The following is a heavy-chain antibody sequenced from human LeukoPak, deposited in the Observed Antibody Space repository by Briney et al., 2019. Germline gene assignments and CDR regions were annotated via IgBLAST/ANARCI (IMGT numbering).Heavy chain of an antibody. CDR2: INAGNGNT. Sequence: GASVKVSCKASGYTFTSYGISWVRQAPGQRLEWMGWINAGNGNTKYSQKFQGRVTITRDTSASTAYMELSSLRSEDTAVYYCAGLWFGELSGWGQGTLVTVSS. CDR1: GYTFTSYG. CDR3: AGLWFGELSG. V-gene: IGHV1-3*01. D-gene: IGHD3-10*01. J-gene: IGHJ4*02.